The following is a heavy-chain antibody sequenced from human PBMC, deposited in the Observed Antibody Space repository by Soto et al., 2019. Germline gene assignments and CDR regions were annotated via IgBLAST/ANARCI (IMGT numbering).Heavy chain of an antibody. V-gene: IGHV3-23*01. CDR1: GFTVSSSA. CDR3: AKDRGSGGIVTGKPDA. Sequence: EVQLLESGGGLVQPGGSLRLSCVISGFTVSSSAMTWVRQAPGKGLEWVSTLSAGGSTYFAASVKGRFTISRNSSANTLYLQMGSLKAEDTAVYYCAKDRGSGGIVTGKPDAWGPGTLVTVSS. J-gene: IGHJ5*02. D-gene: IGHD3-9*01. CDR2: LSAGGST.